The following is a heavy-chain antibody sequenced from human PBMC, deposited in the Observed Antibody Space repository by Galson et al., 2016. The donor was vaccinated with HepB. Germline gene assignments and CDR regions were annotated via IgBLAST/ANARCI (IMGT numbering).Heavy chain of an antibody. V-gene: IGHV1-69*13. CDR3: ATDRRFRSTAAAPSDALAL. CDR2: IIPMLGST. D-gene: IGHD2-21*02. J-gene: IGHJ3*01. Sequence: SVKVSCKASGDTFSSYSFSWVRQAPGQGLEWMGGIIPMLGSTDYAQKFQGRVTITADESTTTVTLDLSGLRSEDTAVYYCATDRRFRSTAAAPSDALALWGQGTMVMVSS. CDR1: GDTFSSYS.